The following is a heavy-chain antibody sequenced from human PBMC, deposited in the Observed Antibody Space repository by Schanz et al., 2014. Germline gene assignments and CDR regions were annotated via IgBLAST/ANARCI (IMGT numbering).Heavy chain of an antibody. Sequence: QVQLQESGPGLVKPSETLSLTCTVPSDSISHYYLSWIRQPPGKELEWVAFIYDRGSTSYNPSLKSRVTMSVDTSKNQFSLKLTSVTAADTGVYYCARVGQGAVATGSNTFYYYVMDVWGQGTTVTVSS. D-gene: IGHD6-13*01. CDR2: IYDRGST. CDR3: ARVGQGAVATGSNTFYYYVMDV. CDR1: SDSISHYY. V-gene: IGHV4-59*01. J-gene: IGHJ6*02.